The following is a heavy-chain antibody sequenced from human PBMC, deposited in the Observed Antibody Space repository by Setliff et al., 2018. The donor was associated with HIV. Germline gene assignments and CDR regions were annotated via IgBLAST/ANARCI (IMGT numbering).Heavy chain of an antibody. J-gene: IGHJ4*02. Sequence: SETLSLTCAVYGGSFSSYYWGWIRQHPGKGLEWIGSISYSGSTSYNPSLRSRVTISADTSKSQFSLNLSSVTAADTAVYYCARKNRGAPAPFDYWGQGTLVTVSS. D-gene: IGHD6-25*01. CDR1: GGSFSSYY. V-gene: IGHV4-39*01. CDR2: ISYSGST. CDR3: ARKNRGAPAPFDY.